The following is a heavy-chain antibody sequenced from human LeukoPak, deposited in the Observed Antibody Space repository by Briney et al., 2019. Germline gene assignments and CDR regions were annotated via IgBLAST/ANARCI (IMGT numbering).Heavy chain of an antibody. D-gene: IGHD2-2*01. J-gene: IGHJ5*02. Sequence: ASVKVSCKASGYTFTSYDINWVRQATGQGLEWMGWMNPNSGNTGYAQKFQGRVTMTRNTSISTAYMELSSLRSDDTAVYYCARDVYCSSTSCSNWFDPWGQGTLGTVSS. CDR1: GYTFTSYD. CDR2: MNPNSGNT. CDR3: ARDVYCSSTSCSNWFDP. V-gene: IGHV1-8*01.